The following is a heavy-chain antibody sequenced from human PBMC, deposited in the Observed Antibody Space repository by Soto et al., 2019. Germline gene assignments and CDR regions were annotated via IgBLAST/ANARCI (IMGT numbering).Heavy chain of an antibody. V-gene: IGHV3-30*03. CDR2: ISYDGNNK. Sequence: GGSLRLSCAASEVTFCNYAMHWVRQAPGKGLQWLAVISYDGNNKYYADSVEGRFTISRDNSKNTVYLQMNSLRLEDTAVYYCARGPSYSDSYFDHWGQGTLVTVSS. D-gene: IGHD4-17*01. CDR3: ARGPSYSDSYFDH. CDR1: EVTFCNYA. J-gene: IGHJ4*02.